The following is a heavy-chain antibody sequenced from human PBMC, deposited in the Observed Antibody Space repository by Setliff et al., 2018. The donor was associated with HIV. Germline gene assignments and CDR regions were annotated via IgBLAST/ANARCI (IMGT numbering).Heavy chain of an antibody. V-gene: IGHV1-8*02. J-gene: IGHJ4*02. CDR1: GYTFTSYD. D-gene: IGHD2-2*01. CDR3: ARVVGIVPGATDYFDY. CDR2: MMPSSGNT. Sequence: ASVKVSCKASGYTFTSYDINWVRQATGQGLEWMGWMMPSSGNTGYAQKFQGRLTMTRNTSISTAYMELSGLLSEDAAVYYCARVVGIVPGATDYFDYWGQGTLVTVSS.